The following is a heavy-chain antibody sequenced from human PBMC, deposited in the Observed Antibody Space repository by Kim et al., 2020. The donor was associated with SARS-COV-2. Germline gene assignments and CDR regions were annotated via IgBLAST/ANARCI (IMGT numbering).Heavy chain of an antibody. CDR1: GFAVYRFA. J-gene: IGHJ4*02. CDR3: AKDHPSPGWPTFGD. D-gene: IGHD6-19*01. V-gene: IGHV3-23*01. Sequence: GGSLRLSCAASGFAVYRFAMNWVRQAPGKGLEWISAITNNNGNTYYQDSVKGRFTISRDESKNIVYLHMSSLRVEDTAVYYCAKDHPSPGWPTFGDWGQG. CDR2: ITNNNGNT.